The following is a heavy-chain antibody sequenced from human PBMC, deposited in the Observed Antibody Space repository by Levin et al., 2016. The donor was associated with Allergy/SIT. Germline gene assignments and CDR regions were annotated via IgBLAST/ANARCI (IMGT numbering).Heavy chain of an antibody. CDR2: ISYDGSNK. J-gene: IGHJ4*02. D-gene: IGHD5-24*01. CDR1: GFTFSSYG. CDR3: AKDPALGDRDGYSYFDY. V-gene: IGHV3-30*18. Sequence: GESLKISCAASGFTFSSYGMHWVRQAPGKGLEWVAVISYDGSNKYYADSVKGRFTISRDNSKNTLYLQMNSLRAEDTAVYYCAKDPALGDRDGYSYFDYWGQGTLVTVSS.